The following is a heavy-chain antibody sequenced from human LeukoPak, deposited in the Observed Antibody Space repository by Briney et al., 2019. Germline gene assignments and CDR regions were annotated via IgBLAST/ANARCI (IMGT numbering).Heavy chain of an antibody. D-gene: IGHD3-10*01. V-gene: IGHV3-21*01. CDR1: GFTFSSYS. Sequence: GGSLRLSCAASGFTFSSYSMNWVRQAPGKGLEWVSSISSSSSYIYYADSVKGRFTISRDNAKNSLYLQMNSLRAEDTAVYYCARDSTMVRGVTAKMYYYYGMDVWGQGTTVTVSS. CDR3: ARDSTMVRGVTAKMYYYYGMDV. J-gene: IGHJ6*02. CDR2: ISSSSSYI.